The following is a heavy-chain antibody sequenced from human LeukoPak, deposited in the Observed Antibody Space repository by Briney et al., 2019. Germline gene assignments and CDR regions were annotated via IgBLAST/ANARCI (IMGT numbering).Heavy chain of an antibody. Sequence: SGPTLVKPTQTLTLTCTFSGFSLSTSGVGVGWIRQPPGKALEWLALIYWDDDKRYSPSLKSRLTITKDTSKNQAVLTMTNMDPVDTATYYCAHTSFYCSSTSCYMHFDYWGQGTLVTVSS. D-gene: IGHD2-2*02. CDR3: AHTSFYCSSTSCYMHFDY. CDR2: IYWDDDK. J-gene: IGHJ4*02. CDR1: GFSLSTSGVG. V-gene: IGHV2-5*02.